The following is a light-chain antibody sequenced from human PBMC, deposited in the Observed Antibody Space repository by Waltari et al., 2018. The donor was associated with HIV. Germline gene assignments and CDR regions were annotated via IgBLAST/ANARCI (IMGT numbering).Light chain of an antibody. CDR3: QQYENGWT. Sequence: EIVMTQSPITLPLSPGERATLSCRASQSVSSRLAWYQQKPGQGPRLLIYGASTRATGIPTRFSGSGSGTAFTLTIDSLQSEDFAVYYCQQYENGWTFGQGTKVEI. CDR1: QSVSSR. J-gene: IGKJ1*01. V-gene: IGKV3-15*01. CDR2: GAS.